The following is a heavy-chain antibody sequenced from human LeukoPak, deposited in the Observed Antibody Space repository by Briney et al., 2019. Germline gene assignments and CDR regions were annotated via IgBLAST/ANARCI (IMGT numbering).Heavy chain of an antibody. Sequence: SETLSLTCTVSGGSISSYYWSWIRQPPGKGLEWIGYIYYSGSTNYYPSLKSRVTISVDTSKNQFSLKLSSVTAADTAVYYCARLDTYYYDTTPTYAFDIWGQGTLVTVPS. J-gene: IGHJ3*02. CDR2: IYYSGST. V-gene: IGHV4-59*01. CDR1: GGSISSYY. D-gene: IGHD3-22*01. CDR3: ARLDTYYYDTTPTYAFDI.